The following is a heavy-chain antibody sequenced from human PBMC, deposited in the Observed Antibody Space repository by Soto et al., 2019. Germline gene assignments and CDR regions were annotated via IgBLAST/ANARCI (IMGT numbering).Heavy chain of an antibody. D-gene: IGHD2-15*01. V-gene: IGHV3-53*04. J-gene: IGHJ3*02. Sequence: GGSLRLSCAASGFTVSSNYMSWVRQAPGKGLEWVSVIYSGGSTYYADSVKGRFTISRHNSKNTLYLQMNSLRAEDTAVYYCARGIHCSGGSCYSDAFDIWGQGTMVTVSS. CDR2: IYSGGST. CDR3: ARGIHCSGGSCYSDAFDI. CDR1: GFTVSSNY.